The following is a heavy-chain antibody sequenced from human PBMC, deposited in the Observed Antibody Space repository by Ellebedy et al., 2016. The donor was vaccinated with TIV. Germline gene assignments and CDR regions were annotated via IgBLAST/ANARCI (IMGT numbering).Heavy chain of an antibody. V-gene: IGHV3-30-3*01. CDR3: ARDVGRIGDDS. D-gene: IGHD3-16*01. CDR2: VGNDGTPV. J-gene: IGHJ4*02. CDR1: GSSFSRYT. Sequence: GESLKISCAASGSSFSRYTMHWVRQAPGKGLEWVALVGNDGTPVDSADSVKGRFTISRDNSKNTLYLQMNSLRVEDTAVYFCARDVGRIGDDSWGQGTLVTVSS.